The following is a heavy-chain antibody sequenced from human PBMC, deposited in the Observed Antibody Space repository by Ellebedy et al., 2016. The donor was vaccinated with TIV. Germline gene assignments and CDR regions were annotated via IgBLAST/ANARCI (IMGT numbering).Heavy chain of an antibody. V-gene: IGHV3-48*04. CDR1: GFTFSAYG. J-gene: IGHJ4*02. CDR3: ARKAGSSGWHPLDY. D-gene: IGHD6-19*01. Sequence: PGGSLRLSCAASGFTFSAYGMNWVRQAPGKGLDWVAYISCTSDTTYYAQSVEGRFTIYRDNTKNSVFLQMISLRAEDTAVYYCARKAGSSGWHPLDYWGQGTLVTVSS. CDR2: ISCTSDTT.